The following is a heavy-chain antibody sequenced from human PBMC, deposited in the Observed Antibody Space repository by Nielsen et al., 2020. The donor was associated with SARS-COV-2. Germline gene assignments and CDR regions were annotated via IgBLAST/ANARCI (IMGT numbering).Heavy chain of an antibody. CDR1: GGTFSTHS. D-gene: IGHD5-12*01. V-gene: IGHV1-69*02. J-gene: IGHJ2*01. CDR2: IIPMVDIR. CDR3: ARSATNLIYWYSDL. Sequence: SVKVSCKASGGTFSTHSISWVRQAPGQGPEWMGRIIPMVDIRDYAQSFQGRVTITADKSTSTAYMELSSLSSEDTALYYCARSATNLIYWYSDLWGRGTLVTVSS.